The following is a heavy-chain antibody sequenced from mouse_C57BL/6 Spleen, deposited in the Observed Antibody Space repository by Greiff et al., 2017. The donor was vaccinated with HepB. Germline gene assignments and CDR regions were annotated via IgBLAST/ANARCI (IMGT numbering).Heavy chain of an antibody. Sequence: VQLQQPGAELVMPGASVKLSCKASGYTFTSYWMHWVKQRPGQGLEWIGEIDPSDSYTNYNQKFKGKSTLTVDKSSSTAYMQLSSLTSEDSAVYYCARSHYYGSSYWFAYWGQGTLVTVSA. CDR1: GYTFTSYW. D-gene: IGHD1-1*01. V-gene: IGHV1-69*01. CDR3: ARSHYYGSSYWFAY. J-gene: IGHJ3*01. CDR2: IDPSDSYT.